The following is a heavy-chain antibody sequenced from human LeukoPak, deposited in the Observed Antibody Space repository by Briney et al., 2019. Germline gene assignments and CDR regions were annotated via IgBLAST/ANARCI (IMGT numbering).Heavy chain of an antibody. CDR3: ASEVGAKRNPDY. D-gene: IGHD1-26*01. V-gene: IGHV4-30-4*08. J-gene: IGHJ4*02. Sequence: SETLSLTCTVSGGSISSGDYYWSWIRQPPGKGLEWIGYIYYCGSTYYNPSLKSRVTISVDTSKNQFSLKLSSVTAADTAVYYCASEVGAKRNPDYWGQGTLVTVSS. CDR2: IYYCGST. CDR1: GGSISSGDYY.